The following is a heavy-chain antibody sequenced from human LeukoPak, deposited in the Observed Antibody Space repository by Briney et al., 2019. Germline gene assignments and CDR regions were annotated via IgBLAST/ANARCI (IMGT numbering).Heavy chain of an antibody. Sequence: PGGSLRLSCAASGFTFSSYSMNWVRQAPGKGLEWVSSISSSSSYIYYADSVKGRFTISRDNAKNSLYLQMNSLRAEGTAVYYCAKDGYYDSSAYYYVRYFDLWGRGTLVTVSS. J-gene: IGHJ2*01. CDR2: ISSSSSYI. CDR3: AKDGYYDSSAYYYVRYFDL. D-gene: IGHD3-22*01. V-gene: IGHV3-21*04. CDR1: GFTFSSYS.